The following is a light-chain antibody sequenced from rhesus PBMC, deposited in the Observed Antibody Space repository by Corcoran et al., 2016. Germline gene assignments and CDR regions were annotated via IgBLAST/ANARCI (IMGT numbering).Light chain of an antibody. CDR1: QDINSY. V-gene: IGKV1-37*01. CDR2: YAS. Sequence: DIQMTQSPSSLSASVGDRVTITCRASQDINSYLAWYQQRPGKAPKPLIYYASHLESGVPSRFSGSGSGTEFTLTSSSLQPEEFATYYCQQYNSNPRTFGQGTKVEIK. CDR3: QQYNSNPRT. J-gene: IGKJ1*01.